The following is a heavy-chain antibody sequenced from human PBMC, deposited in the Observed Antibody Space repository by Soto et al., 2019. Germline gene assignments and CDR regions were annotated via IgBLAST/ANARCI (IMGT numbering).Heavy chain of an antibody. D-gene: IGHD2-15*01. CDR3: ARLVVGAAYYYYGRDF. V-gene: IGHV1-69*06. J-gene: IGHJ6*02. Sequence: QVQLVQSGAEVKKPGSSVKVSCKASGGTFSSYAISWVRQAPGQGLEWMGGIIPIFVTANYAQKFQGRVTITADKSTSRTYMGLSSLRSDDTAVYYCARLVVGAAYYYYGRDFCCRGSTVIVAS. CDR1: GGTFSSYA. CDR2: IIPIFVTA.